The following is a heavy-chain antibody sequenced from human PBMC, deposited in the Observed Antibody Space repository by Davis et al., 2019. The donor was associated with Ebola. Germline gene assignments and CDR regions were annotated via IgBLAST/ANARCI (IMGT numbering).Heavy chain of an antibody. V-gene: IGHV1-18*01. J-gene: IGHJ4*02. CDR1: GYTFNSHG. CDR2: ISAYNGHT. Sequence: ASVKVSCKASGYTFNSHGISWVRQAPRQGLEWMAWISAYNGHTNYAQKFQGRLTLTTDTSTSTVYMELRSLTSDDTAEYYCARGRNGGWDFDYWGQGTRVTVSS. CDR3: ARGRNGGWDFDY. D-gene: IGHD6-19*01.